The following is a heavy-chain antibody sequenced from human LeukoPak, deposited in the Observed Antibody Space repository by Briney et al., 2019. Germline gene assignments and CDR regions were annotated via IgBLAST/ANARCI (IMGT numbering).Heavy chain of an antibody. V-gene: IGHV4-61*01. CDR3: ARDRYGGNGYTSYWYFDL. Sequence: SETLSLTCTVSGGSVSSGSYYWSWIRQPPGKGLEWIGYIYYSGSTNYNPSLKSRVTISVDTSKNQFSLKLSSVTAADTAVYYCARDRYGGNGYTSYWYFDLWGRGTLVTVSS. D-gene: IGHD4-23*01. CDR2: IYYSGST. CDR1: GGSVSSGSYY. J-gene: IGHJ2*01.